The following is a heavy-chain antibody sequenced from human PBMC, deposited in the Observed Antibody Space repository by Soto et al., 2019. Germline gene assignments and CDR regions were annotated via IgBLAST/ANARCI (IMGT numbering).Heavy chain of an antibody. D-gene: IGHD6-19*01. CDR2: IIPIFGTA. J-gene: IGHJ6*02. CDR3: AKVRYSSPMGYYYGMDV. CDR1: GVTFSKFI. V-gene: IGHV1-69*01. Sequence: QVQLEQSGGEVKKPGSSVRVSCTASGVTFSKFIMTWVRQAPGLGLEWVGGIIPIFGTANYAQKFQGRVTITADESTSTSYLEVSNLRSEDTAVYYCAKVRYSSPMGYYYGMDVWGQGTAVTVS.